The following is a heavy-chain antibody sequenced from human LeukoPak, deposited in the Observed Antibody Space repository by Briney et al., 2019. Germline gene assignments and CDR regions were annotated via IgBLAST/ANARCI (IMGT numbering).Heavy chain of an antibody. D-gene: IGHD3-22*01. CDR3: ANFYYDNSP. CDR2: ISGSGGST. J-gene: IGHJ5*02. V-gene: IGHV3-23*01. CDR1: GLTFSSYS. Sequence: GGSLRLSCAASGLTFSSYSMNWVRQAPGKGLEWVSEISGSGGSTYYADSVKGRFTISRDNSKNTLYLQMNSLRAEDTAVYYCANFYYDNSPWGQGTLVAVSS.